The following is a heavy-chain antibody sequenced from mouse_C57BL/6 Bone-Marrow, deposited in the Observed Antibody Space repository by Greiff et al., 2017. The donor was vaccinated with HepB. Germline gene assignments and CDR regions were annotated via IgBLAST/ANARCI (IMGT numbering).Heavy chain of an antibody. V-gene: IGHV1-64*01. CDR3: TPITTVVDFDY. J-gene: IGHJ2*01. Sequence: QVQLQQPGAELVKPGASVKLSCKASGYTFTSYWMHWVKQRPGQGLEWIGMIHPNSGSTNYNEKFKSKATLTVDTSSSTAYMQLSSLTSEDSAVYNWTPITTVVDFDYWGQGTTLTVSS. CDR2: IHPNSGST. D-gene: IGHD1-1*01. CDR1: GYTFTSYW.